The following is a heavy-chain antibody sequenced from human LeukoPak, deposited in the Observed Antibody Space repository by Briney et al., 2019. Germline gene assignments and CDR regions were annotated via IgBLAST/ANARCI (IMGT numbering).Heavy chain of an antibody. CDR3: ARTGIRYFDWLPYNHNWFDP. CDR2: IYYSGST. Sequence: TLTLIYTVSGGTISSGGYYWRWGRQHPGKDLEGIGYIYYSGSTYYNPSLKSRVTISVDTSKHQFSLQLSSVTAADTAVYYCARTGIRYFDWLPYNHNWFDPWGQGTLVTVSS. J-gene: IGHJ5*02. D-gene: IGHD3-9*01. CDR1: GGTISSGGYY. V-gene: IGHV4-31*03.